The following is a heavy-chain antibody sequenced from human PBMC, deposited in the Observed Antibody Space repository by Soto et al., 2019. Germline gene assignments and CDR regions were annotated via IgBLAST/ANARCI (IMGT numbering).Heavy chain of an antibody. CDR3: AREVQVHTPAFVY. V-gene: IGHV1-69*19. CDR2: ISPMFGAA. J-gene: IGHJ4*02. D-gene: IGHD3-10*01. CDR1: GGPFNTYA. Sequence: QVQLVQSGAEMKKPGSSVKVSCQSSGGPFNTYAMNWVRQAPGQGPEWMGDISPMFGAANYAPKFQGRVTIPADESTGTSYMQLSSLTSEDTALYCCAREVQVHTPAFVYWGQGTLVTVSS.